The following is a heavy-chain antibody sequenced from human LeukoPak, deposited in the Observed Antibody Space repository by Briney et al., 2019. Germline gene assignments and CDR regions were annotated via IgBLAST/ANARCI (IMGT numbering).Heavy chain of an antibody. Sequence: GGSLRLSCATSGFTFSNYGMHWVRQAPGKGLEWVALIWYDGNNKYYADSVRGRFTISRDNSKNTLYLQMNSLRAEDTAVYYCAKAGCGDGSCYYAEYFQHWGQGTLVTVSS. CDR2: IWYDGNNK. V-gene: IGHV3-33*06. CDR1: GFTFSNYG. J-gene: IGHJ1*01. CDR3: AKAGCGDGSCYYAEYFQH. D-gene: IGHD2-15*01.